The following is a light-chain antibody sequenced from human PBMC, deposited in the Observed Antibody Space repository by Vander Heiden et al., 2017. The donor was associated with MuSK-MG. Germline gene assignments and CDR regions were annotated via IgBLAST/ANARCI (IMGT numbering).Light chain of an antibody. Sequence: DIVMTQSPASLAVSLGARATINCKSSQSVLHSSSNKNYFSWYQQKAGQPPKLLIYWASTRGSGVPDRFSGSGSGTDFTLTISSLQAEDVAVYYCQQYYSSPWTFGLGTKVEIK. V-gene: IGKV4-1*01. J-gene: IGKJ1*01. CDR1: QSVLHSSSNKNY. CDR3: QQYYSSPWT. CDR2: WAS.